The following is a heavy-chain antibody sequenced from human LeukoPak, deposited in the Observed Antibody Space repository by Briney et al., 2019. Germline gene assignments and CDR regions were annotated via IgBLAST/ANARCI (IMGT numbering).Heavy chain of an antibody. Sequence: GGSLRLSCAASGFTFSSYAMHWVRQAPGKGLEWVAVISYDGSNKYYADSVKGRFTISRDNSKNTLNLQMNSLRAEDTAVYYCAKRRDGYIQDYWGQGTLVTVSS. V-gene: IGHV3-30-3*02. CDR1: GFTFSSYA. CDR3: AKRRDGYIQDY. CDR2: ISYDGSNK. J-gene: IGHJ4*02. D-gene: IGHD5-24*01.